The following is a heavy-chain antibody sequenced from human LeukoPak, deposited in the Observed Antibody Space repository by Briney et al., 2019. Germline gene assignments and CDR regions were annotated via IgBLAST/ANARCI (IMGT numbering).Heavy chain of an antibody. D-gene: IGHD5-24*01. Sequence: GGSLRLSCAASGFTFSNAWMSWVRQAPGKGLEWVSYISSSSSTIYYANSVKGRFTISRDNAKNSLFLQMNSLRAEDTAVYYCARGMATDWYFDLWGRGTLVTVSS. J-gene: IGHJ2*01. CDR2: ISSSSSTI. CDR1: GFTFSNAW. CDR3: ARGMATDWYFDL. V-gene: IGHV3-48*01.